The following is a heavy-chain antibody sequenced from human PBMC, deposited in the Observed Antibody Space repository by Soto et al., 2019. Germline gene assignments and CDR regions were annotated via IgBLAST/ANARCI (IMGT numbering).Heavy chain of an antibody. J-gene: IGHJ3*02. V-gene: IGHV3-30-3*01. D-gene: IGHD2-8*02. CDR2: ISYDGSNK. CDR1: GFTFSSYA. CDR3: ASERERVLVEGDDAFDI. Sequence: QVPLVESGGGVVQPGRSLRLSCAASGFTFSSYAMHWVRQAPGKGLEWVAVISYDGSNKYYADSVKGRFTISRDNSKNTLYLQMNSLRAEDTAVYYCASERERVLVEGDDAFDIWGQGTMVTVSS.